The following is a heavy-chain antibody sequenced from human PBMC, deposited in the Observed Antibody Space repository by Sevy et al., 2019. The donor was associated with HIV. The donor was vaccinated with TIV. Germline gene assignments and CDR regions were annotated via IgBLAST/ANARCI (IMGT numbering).Heavy chain of an antibody. V-gene: IGHV3-74*01. J-gene: IGHJ4*02. CDR3: VAANSWEDY. CDR1: GYTFSNYW. D-gene: IGHD6-13*01. Sequence: GGSLRLSCEDSGYTFSNYWMHWVRQAPGKGLEWVSRVNSDGGDTAYADSVKGRFTISRDNAENTMSLQMNSLRAEDTGLYYCVAANSWEDYWGQGTQVTVSS. CDR2: VNSDGGDT.